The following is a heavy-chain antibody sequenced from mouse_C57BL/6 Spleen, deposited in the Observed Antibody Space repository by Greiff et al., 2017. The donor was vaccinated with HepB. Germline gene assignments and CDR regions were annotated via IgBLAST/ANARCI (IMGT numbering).Heavy chain of an antibody. V-gene: IGHV1-19*01. J-gene: IGHJ3*01. D-gene: IGHD2-3*01. CDR1: GYTFTDYY. Sequence: EVQLQQSGPVLVKPGASVKMSCMASGYTFTDYYMNWVKQSHGKSLEWIGVINPYNGGTSYNQKFKGKATLTVDKSSSTAYMELNSLTSEDSAVYYCARRGEDGPFAYWGQGTLVTVSA. CDR3: ARRGEDGPFAY. CDR2: INPYNGGT.